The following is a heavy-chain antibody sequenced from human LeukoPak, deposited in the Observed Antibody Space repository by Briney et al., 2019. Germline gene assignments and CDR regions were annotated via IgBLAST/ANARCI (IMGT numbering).Heavy chain of an antibody. CDR2: ISSSGSV. CDR1: RGSISGSIRSYY. Sequence: SETLSLTCTVSRGSISGSIRSYYWRWLRQPPGKVLEWIGYISSSGSVTVNPSLRSRVTISVYTSKYQLFLNPGSVSAADTAVYYCARIPLGYSGAYYFDYWGQGTLVTVSA. CDR3: ARIPLGYSGAYYFDY. J-gene: IGHJ4*02. D-gene: IGHD5-12*01. V-gene: IGHV4-61*05.